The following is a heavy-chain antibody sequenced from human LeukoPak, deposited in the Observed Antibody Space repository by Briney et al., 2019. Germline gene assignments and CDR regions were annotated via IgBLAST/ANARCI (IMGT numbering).Heavy chain of an antibody. D-gene: IGHD4-17*01. CDR1: GGSISSYY. J-gene: IGHJ5*02. CDR2: IYYSGST. CDR3: ARSPTQGDWFDP. Sequence: PSETLSLTCTVSGGSISSYYWSWIRQPPGKGLEWIGHIYYSGSTNYNPSLKSRVTISVDTSKNQFSLKLSSVTAADTAVYYCARSPTQGDWFDPWGQGTLVTVSS. V-gene: IGHV4-59*01.